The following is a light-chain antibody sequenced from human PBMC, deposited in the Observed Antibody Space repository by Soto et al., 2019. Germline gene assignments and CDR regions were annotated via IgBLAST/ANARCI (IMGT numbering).Light chain of an antibody. Sequence: QLVLTQSPSASASLGASVKLTCTLSSGHSSYGIAWHQQQPEKGPRYLMRLNSDGRHSKGDGIPDRFSGSSSGAERYLPISSLQSEDEADYYCQTWGTGLYVVFGGGTKLTVL. CDR3: QTWGTGLYVV. CDR2: LNSDGRH. CDR1: SGHSSYG. V-gene: IGLV4-69*01. J-gene: IGLJ2*01.